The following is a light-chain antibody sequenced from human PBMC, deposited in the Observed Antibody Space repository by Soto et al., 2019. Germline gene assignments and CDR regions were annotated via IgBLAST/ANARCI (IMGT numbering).Light chain of an antibody. V-gene: IGKV1-16*01. Sequence: DIQLTDAPSSLSGSVVDRVTITCRASQGIRNYLAWFQQKPGRAPRSLMYGASGLESGVPSRFSGGGYGTDFILTIASLQPEDFATYYCQQYHSFPWTFGQGTKVDIK. CDR2: GAS. CDR3: QQYHSFPWT. J-gene: IGKJ1*01. CDR1: QGIRNY.